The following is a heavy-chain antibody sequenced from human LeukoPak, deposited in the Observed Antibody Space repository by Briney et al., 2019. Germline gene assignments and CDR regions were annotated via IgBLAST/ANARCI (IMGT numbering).Heavy chain of an antibody. J-gene: IGHJ4*02. CDR3: ARVDYGDYGFDY. V-gene: IGHV3-48*01. Sequence: GGSLRLSCAASGFTFRTYPMNWIRQAPGKGLEWVSYISVSSDIIYYADSVKGRFTISRDNSKNTLYLQMNSLRAEDTAVYYCARVDYGDYGFDYWGQGTLVTVSS. CDR1: GFTFRTYP. D-gene: IGHD4-17*01. CDR2: ISVSSDII.